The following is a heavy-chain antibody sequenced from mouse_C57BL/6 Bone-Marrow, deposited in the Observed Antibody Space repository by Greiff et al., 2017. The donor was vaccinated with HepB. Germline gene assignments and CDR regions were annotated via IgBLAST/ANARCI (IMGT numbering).Heavy chain of an antibody. CDR2: ISNLAYSI. CDR1: GFTFSDYG. CDR3: ARHGRWLLEVDY. Sequence: EVKLMESGGGLVQPGGSLKLSCAASGFTFSDYGMAWVRQAPRKGPEWVAFISNLAYSIYYADTVTGRFTISRENAKNTLYLEMSSLRSEDTAMYYCARHGRWLLEVDYWGQGTSVTVSS. D-gene: IGHD2-3*01. V-gene: IGHV5-15*01. J-gene: IGHJ4*01.